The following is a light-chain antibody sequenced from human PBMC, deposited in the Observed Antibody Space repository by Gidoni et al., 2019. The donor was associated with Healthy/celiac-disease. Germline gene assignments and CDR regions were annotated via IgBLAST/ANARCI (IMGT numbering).Light chain of an antibody. CDR2: GAS. Sequence: EIVLKQSPGTLSLSPGERATLTCRASQSVSSSYLAWYQQKPGQAPRLLIYGASSRATGIPYRFSGSGSGTDFTLTISSLEPEDFAVYYCQQYGSSPRTFGQGTKVEIK. V-gene: IGKV3-20*01. J-gene: IGKJ1*01. CDR1: QSVSSSY. CDR3: QQYGSSPRT.